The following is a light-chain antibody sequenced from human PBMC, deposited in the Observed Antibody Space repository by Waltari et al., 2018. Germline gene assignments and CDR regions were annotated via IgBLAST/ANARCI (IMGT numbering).Light chain of an antibody. J-gene: IGKJ2*01. CDR3: QQYGSSILYT. Sequence: MLTQSPATLSLSPGETATLSCRASQRLTKYYLAWYQQKPGQAPRLLIYGASSRAAGIPERCRGSGSGTDFTLTINRLEPEDFAMYYCQQYGSSILYTFGQGTKLEIK. V-gene: IGKV3-20*01. CDR2: GAS. CDR1: QRLTKYY.